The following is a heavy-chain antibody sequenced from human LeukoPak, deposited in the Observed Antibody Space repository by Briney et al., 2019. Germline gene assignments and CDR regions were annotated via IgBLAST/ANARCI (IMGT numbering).Heavy chain of an antibody. CDR1: GGSISSYY. J-gene: IGHJ6*02. CDR3: ARDEPTYGMDV. V-gene: IGHV4-59*01. CDR2: IYYSGST. D-gene: IGHD1-14*01. Sequence: SETLSLTCAVSGGSISSYYWSWIRQPPGKGLEWIGYIYYSGSTNYNPSLKSRVTISVDTSKNQFSLKLSSVTAADTAVYYCARDEPTYGMDVWGQGTTVTVSS.